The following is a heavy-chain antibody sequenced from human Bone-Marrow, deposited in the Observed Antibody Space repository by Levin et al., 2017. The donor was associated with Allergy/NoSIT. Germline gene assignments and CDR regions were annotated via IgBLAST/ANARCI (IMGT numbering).Heavy chain of an antibody. CDR3: AGWAMYHYDRSAFDYFYYAMDV. Sequence: PSETLSLTCAASGILFSSYDMNWVRQAPGKGLEWVSSISAGGNYIYYADSVKGRFTISRDNAKNSLFLQMNSLRAEDTAVYYCAGWAMYHYDRSAFDYFYYAMDVWGQGTTVTVSS. J-gene: IGHJ6*02. V-gene: IGHV3-21*01. D-gene: IGHD3-22*01. CDR1: GILFSSYD. CDR2: ISAGGNYI.